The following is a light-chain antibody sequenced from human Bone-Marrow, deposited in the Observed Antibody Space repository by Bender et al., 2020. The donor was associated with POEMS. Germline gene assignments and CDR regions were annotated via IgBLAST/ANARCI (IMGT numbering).Light chain of an antibody. Sequence: QSALTQPRSVSGSPGQSVTISCTGTSSDVGGHNYVSWYQQHPGKAPKLLTYDVSRRPSGVPGRFSGSKSGNTASLTISGLQADEEADYYSSSYGGSSSGYTRRFGGGTKLTVL. J-gene: IGLJ3*02. V-gene: IGLV2-11*01. CDR3: SSYGGSSSGYTRR. CDR2: DVS. CDR1: SSDVGGHNY.